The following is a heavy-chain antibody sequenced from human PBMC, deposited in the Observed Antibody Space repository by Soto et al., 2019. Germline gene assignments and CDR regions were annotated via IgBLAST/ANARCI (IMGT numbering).Heavy chain of an antibody. D-gene: IGHD3-22*01. V-gene: IGHV1-69*13. J-gene: IGHJ4*02. CDR3: ARDSLDYYDSSGSPIGY. Sequence: SVKVSCKASGGTFSSYAISWVRQAPGQGLEWMGGIIPIFGTANYAQKFQGRVTITADESTSTAYMELSSLRSEDTAVYYCARDSLDYYDSSGSPIGYWGQGTLVTVSS. CDR2: IIPIFGTA. CDR1: GGTFSSYA.